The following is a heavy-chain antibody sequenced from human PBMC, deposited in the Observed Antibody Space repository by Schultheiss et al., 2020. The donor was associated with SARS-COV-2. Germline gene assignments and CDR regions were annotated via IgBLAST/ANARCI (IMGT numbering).Heavy chain of an antibody. V-gene: IGHV3-23*01. J-gene: IGHJ4*02. Sequence: GGSLRLSCAASGFTFSSYAMHWVRQAPGKGLEWVSAISGSGGSTYYADSVKGRFTISRDNSKNTLYLQMNSLRAEDTAVYYCARVSHSSGWYGYWGQGTLVTVSS. CDR3: ARVSHSSGWYGY. D-gene: IGHD6-19*01. CDR2: ISGSGGST. CDR1: GFTFSSYA.